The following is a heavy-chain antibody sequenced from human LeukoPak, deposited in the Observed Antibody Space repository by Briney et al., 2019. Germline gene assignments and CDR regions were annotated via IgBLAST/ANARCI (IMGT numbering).Heavy chain of an antibody. J-gene: IGHJ6*04. CDR2: ISSSSSYI. V-gene: IGHV3-21*01. Sequence: GGSLRPSCAASGFTFSSYEMNWVRQAPGKGLEWVSSISSSSSYIYYADSVKGRFTISRDNAKNSLYLQMNSLRAEDTAVYYCAELGITMIGGVWGKGTTVTISS. CDR3: AELGITMIGGV. D-gene: IGHD3-10*02. CDR1: GFTFSSYE.